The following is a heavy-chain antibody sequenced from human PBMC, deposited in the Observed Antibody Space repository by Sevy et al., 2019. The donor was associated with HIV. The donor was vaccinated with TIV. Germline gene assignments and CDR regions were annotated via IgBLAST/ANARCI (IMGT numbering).Heavy chain of an antibody. V-gene: IGHV4-59*01. CDR2: IYYSGST. J-gene: IGHJ6*02. CDR3: ARDRPNRITFGGVIVRYGMDV. CDR1: GGSISSYY. Sequence: SETLSLTYTVSGGSISSYYWSWIRQPPGKGLEWIGYIYYSGSTNYNPSLKSRVTISVDTSKNQFSLKLSSVTAADTAVYYCARDRPNRITFGGVIVRYGMDVWGQGTTVTVSS. D-gene: IGHD3-16*02.